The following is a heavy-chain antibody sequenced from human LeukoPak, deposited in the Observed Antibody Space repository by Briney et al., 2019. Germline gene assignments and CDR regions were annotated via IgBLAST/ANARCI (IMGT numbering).Heavy chain of an antibody. CDR2: ISYDGSNR. CDR1: GFTFSSYA. Sequence: PGGSLRLSCAASGFTFSSYAMHWVRQAPGKGLEWVAVISYDGSNRYYADSVKGRFTISRDNSKNTLYLQMNSLRAEDTAVYYCARYGSGSYFYYYGMDVWGQGTTVTVSS. D-gene: IGHD3-10*01. V-gene: IGHV3-30*04. J-gene: IGHJ6*02. CDR3: ARYGSGSYFYYYGMDV.